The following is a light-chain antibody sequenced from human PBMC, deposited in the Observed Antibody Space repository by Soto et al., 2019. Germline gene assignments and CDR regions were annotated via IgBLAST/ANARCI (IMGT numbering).Light chain of an antibody. V-gene: IGKV3-15*01. CDR2: DVS. J-gene: IGKJ1*01. Sequence: EIVVTQSPAALSVSPGERATLSCRASQSIGGNLAWYQQKPGQAPRLLIYDVSTRATGIPARFSGIGSGTEFPLTISSLQSEDFALYYCQQYNNRPPWTFGQGTKVDIK. CDR3: QQYNNRPPWT. CDR1: QSIGGN.